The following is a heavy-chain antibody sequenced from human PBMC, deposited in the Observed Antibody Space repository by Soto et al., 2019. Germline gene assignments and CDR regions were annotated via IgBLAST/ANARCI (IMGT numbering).Heavy chain of an antibody. D-gene: IGHD2-15*01. Sequence: QVQLVESGGGVVQPGRSLRLSCAASGFTFSSYGMHWVRQAPGKGLEWVAVIWYDGSNKYYADSVKGRFTISRDNSKNTLYLQMNSMRAEDTAVYYCARDRGPFKSLGYCSGGSCYRGRWFAPWGQGTLVTVSS. V-gene: IGHV3-33*01. CDR2: IWYDGSNK. J-gene: IGHJ5*02. CDR1: GFTFSSYG. CDR3: ARDRGPFKSLGYCSGGSCYRGRWFAP.